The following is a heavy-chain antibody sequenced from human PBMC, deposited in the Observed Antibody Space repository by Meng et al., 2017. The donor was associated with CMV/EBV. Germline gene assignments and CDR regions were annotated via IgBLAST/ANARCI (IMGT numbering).Heavy chain of an antibody. Sequence: GGSLRLSCAASGFTVSSNYMSWVRQTPGKGLEWVSVIYSGGSTYYADSVKGRFTISRDNSKNPLYLQMNSLRAEDTAVYYCARGIPPVRYYYDSSGYDYWGQGTLVTVSS. CDR3: ARGIPPVRYYYDSSGYDY. CDR2: IYSGGST. V-gene: IGHV3-66*02. J-gene: IGHJ4*02. D-gene: IGHD3-22*01. CDR1: GFTVSSNY.